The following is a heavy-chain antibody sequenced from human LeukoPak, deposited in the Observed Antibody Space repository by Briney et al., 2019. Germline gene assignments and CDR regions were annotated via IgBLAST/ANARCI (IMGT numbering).Heavy chain of an antibody. CDR2: ISSSGSTI. Sequence: GGSLRLSCAASGFTFSSYEMNWVRQAPGKGLEWVSYISSSGSTISYADSVKGRFTIPRDNAKNSLYLQMNSLRAEDTAVYYCAELGITMIGGVWGKGTTVTICS. CDR1: GFTFSSYE. D-gene: IGHD3-10*02. J-gene: IGHJ6*04. CDR3: AELGITMIGGV. V-gene: IGHV3-48*03.